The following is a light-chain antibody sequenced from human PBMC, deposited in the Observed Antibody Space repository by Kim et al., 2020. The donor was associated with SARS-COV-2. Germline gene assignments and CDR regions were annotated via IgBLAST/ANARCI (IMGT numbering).Light chain of an antibody. Sequence: SPGERATPSCRASHSVTSTYLAWYQHKPGQAPRLLIYAASIRATGIPDRFSGSGSGTDFTLTISRLEPEDFALYYCQQYGKSPRNFGQGTKVDIK. CDR1: HSVTSTY. CDR3: QQYGKSPRN. V-gene: IGKV3-20*01. J-gene: IGKJ2*01. CDR2: AAS.